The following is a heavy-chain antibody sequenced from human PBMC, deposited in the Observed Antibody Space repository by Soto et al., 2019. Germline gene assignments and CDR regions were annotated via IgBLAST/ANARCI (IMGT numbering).Heavy chain of an antibody. Sequence: SETLSLTCAVSGGSISSGGYSWSWIRQPPGKGLEWIGYIYHSGSTYYNPSLKSRVTISVDRSKNQFSLKLGSVTAADTAVYYCARGNYYDSSGLEPPGIWGQGTMVTVSS. J-gene: IGHJ3*02. V-gene: IGHV4-30-2*01. D-gene: IGHD3-22*01. CDR1: GGSISSGGYS. CDR2: IYHSGST. CDR3: ARGNYYDSSGLEPPGI.